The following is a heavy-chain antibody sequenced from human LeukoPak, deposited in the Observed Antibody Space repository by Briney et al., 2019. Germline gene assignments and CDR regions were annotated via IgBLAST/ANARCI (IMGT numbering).Heavy chain of an antibody. CDR1: GFTVSSNY. V-gene: IGHV3-53*01. Sequence: PGGSLRLSCAASGFTVSSNYMSWVRQAPGKGLEWVSVIYSGGSTYYADSVKGRFTISRDNSKNTLYLQMNSLRAEDTAVYYCARTYYYDSSSPWTFDIWGQGTMVTVSS. CDR3: ARTYYYDSSSPWTFDI. CDR2: IYSGGST. D-gene: IGHD3-22*01. J-gene: IGHJ3*02.